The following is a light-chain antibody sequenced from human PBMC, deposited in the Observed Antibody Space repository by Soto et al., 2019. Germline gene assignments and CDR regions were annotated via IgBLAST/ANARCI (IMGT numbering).Light chain of an antibody. Sequence: DIQMTQSPSTLSASVGDRVTITCRASQSISSWLAWYQQKPGKASKLLIYKASSLDSGVPSRFSGSGSGTEFTITISSLQPDDCATYYCQQYNSYWTFGQGTKVEIK. V-gene: IGKV1-5*03. CDR1: QSISSW. J-gene: IGKJ1*01. CDR3: QQYNSYWT. CDR2: KAS.